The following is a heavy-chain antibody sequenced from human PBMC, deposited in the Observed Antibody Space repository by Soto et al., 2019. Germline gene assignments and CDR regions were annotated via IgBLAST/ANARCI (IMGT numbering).Heavy chain of an antibody. D-gene: IGHD5-18*01. CDR2: ISSSSSYI. J-gene: IGHJ4*02. CDR1: GFTFRSYS. V-gene: IGHV3-21*01. CDR3: AREQPGYSYGYGLGY. Sequence: EVQLVESGGGLVKPGGSLRLSCAASGFTFRSYSMHWVRQAPGKGREWVSSISSSSSYIDYADSVKGRLTISSDNAKNALYRQMNSLRAEDTAVYYCAREQPGYSYGYGLGYWGQGTLVTVSS.